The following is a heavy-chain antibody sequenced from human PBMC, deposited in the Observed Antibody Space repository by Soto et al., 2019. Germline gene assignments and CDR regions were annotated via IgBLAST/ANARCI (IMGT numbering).Heavy chain of an antibody. CDR2: IYYSGST. CDR1: GGSISSYY. Sequence: PSETLSLTCTVSGGSISSYYWSWIRQPPGKGLEWIGYIYYSGSTNYNPSLKSRVTISVDTSKNQFSLKLSSVTAADTAVYYCARSVLNWFDPRGQGTLVTVSS. V-gene: IGHV4-59*01. CDR3: ARSVLNWFDP. D-gene: IGHD6-6*01. J-gene: IGHJ5*02.